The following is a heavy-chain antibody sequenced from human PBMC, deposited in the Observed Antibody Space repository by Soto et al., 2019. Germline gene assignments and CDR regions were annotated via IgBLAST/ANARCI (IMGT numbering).Heavy chain of an antibody. CDR1: GASISGFY. V-gene: IGHV4-4*07. CDR3: VRDGTKALRDWFDP. Sequence: PSETLSLTCTVSGASISGFYWCWIRKSAGKGLEWIGRIYATGTTNYNPSLKSRVMMSVDTSKKQFSLKLRSVTAADTAVYYCVRDGTKALRDWFDPWGQGIPVTVSS. D-gene: IGHD6-13*01. J-gene: IGHJ5*02. CDR2: IYATGTT.